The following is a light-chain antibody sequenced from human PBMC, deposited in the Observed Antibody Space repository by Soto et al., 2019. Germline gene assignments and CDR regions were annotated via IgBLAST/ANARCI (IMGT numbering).Light chain of an antibody. CDR2: DVS. Sequence: QSVLTQPASVSGSPGQSITISCTGTNSDVGGYDYVSWYQQHPGKAPKLMIYDVSDRPSGVSNRFSGSKSGSTASLTISGLQAEDEADYYCQAYDYSLTASVFGGGTKLTVL. J-gene: IGLJ3*02. CDR3: QAYDYSLTASV. CDR1: NSDVGGYDY. V-gene: IGLV2-14*01.